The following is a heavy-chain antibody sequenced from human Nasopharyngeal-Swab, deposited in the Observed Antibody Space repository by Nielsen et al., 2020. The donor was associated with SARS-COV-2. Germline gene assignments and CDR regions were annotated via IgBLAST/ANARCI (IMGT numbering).Heavy chain of an antibody. D-gene: IGHD2-2*01. CDR1: GFTFSSYS. V-gene: IGHV3-21*01. J-gene: IGHJ6*02. CDR2: ISSSSSYI. Sequence: GEALKISCAASGFTFSSYSMNWVRQAPGKGLEWVSSISSSSSYIYYADSVKGRFTISRDNAKNSLYLQMNSLRAEDTAVYYCARELSGYCSSPLGCYYYGMDVWGQGTTGTVSS. CDR3: ARELSGYCSSPLGCYYYGMDV.